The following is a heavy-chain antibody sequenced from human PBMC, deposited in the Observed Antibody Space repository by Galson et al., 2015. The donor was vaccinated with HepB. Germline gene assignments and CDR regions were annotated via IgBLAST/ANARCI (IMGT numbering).Heavy chain of an antibody. Sequence: SLRLSCAASGFTFSNYGMHWVRQAPGKGLEWVAVISYDGSVHYYEDSVRGRFTISRDNSKNALYMQMNSLRGEDTAVYFCAKDYDFWSGYYDYWGQGTLVTVSS. D-gene: IGHD3-3*01. CDR1: GFTFSNYG. CDR3: AKDYDFWSGYYDY. V-gene: IGHV3-30*18. J-gene: IGHJ4*02. CDR2: ISYDGSVH.